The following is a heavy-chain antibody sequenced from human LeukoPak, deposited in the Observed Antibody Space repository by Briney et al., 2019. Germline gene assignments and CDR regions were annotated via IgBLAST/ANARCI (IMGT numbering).Heavy chain of an antibody. Sequence: GGSLRLSCEASGFTFKTYGMHWVRQAPGKGLEWVAVISSDGRAKHCADSVKGRLTISRDNSKDTLYLQMNSLRPEDTAVYYCAKDGDIGAAGYYFGYWGQGTLVTVSS. CDR3: AKDGDIGAAGYYFGY. D-gene: IGHD6-13*01. J-gene: IGHJ4*02. CDR2: ISSDGRAK. V-gene: IGHV3-30*18. CDR1: GFTFKTYG.